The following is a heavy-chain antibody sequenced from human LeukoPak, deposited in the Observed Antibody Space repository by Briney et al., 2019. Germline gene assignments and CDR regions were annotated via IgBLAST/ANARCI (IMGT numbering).Heavy chain of an antibody. CDR2: IYYSGST. V-gene: IGHV4-61*08. Sequence: SETLSLTCTVSGGSISSGAYYWSWIRQPPGKGLEWIGYIYYSGSTNYNPSLKSRVTISVDTSKNQFSLKLSSVTAADTAVYYCARQNPRWNDGFDYWGQGTLVTVSS. D-gene: IGHD1-1*01. CDR3: ARQNPRWNDGFDY. CDR1: GGSISSGAYY. J-gene: IGHJ4*02.